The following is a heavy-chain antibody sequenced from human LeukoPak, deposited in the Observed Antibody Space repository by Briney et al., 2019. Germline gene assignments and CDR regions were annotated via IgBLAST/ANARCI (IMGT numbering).Heavy chain of an antibody. CDR2: ISSDGGTT. J-gene: IGHJ4*02. V-gene: IGHV3-23*01. CDR1: GLTFNSYA. CDR3: ASLYSTYY. Sequence: GGSPRLSCAASGLTFNSYALTWVRQAPGKGLEWVSGISSDGGTTYYADSVKGRFAIFRDNSKNTLYLQMNSLRAEDTALYYCASLYSTYYWGQGTLVTVSS. D-gene: IGHD6-13*01.